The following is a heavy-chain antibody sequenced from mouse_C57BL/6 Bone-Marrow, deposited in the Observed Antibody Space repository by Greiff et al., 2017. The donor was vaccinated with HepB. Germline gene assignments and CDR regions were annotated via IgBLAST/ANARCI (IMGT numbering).Heavy chain of an antibody. CDR1: GFTFSSYG. CDR3: ARQITTVVAFDY. D-gene: IGHD1-1*01. CDR2: ISSGGSYT. J-gene: IGHJ2*01. Sequence: VQLKESGGDLVKPGGSLKLSCAASGFTFSSYGMSWVRQTPDKRLEWVATISSGGSYTYYPDSVKGRFTISRDNAKNTLYLQMSSLKSEDTAMYYCARQITTVVAFDYWGQGTTLTVSS. V-gene: IGHV5-6*01.